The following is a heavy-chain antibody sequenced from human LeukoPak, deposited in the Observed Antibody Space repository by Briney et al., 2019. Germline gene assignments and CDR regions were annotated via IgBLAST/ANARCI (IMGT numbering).Heavy chain of an antibody. V-gene: IGHV3-21*01. CDR3: ARDPVATITPFDY. CDR1: GFTFSSYS. J-gene: IGHJ4*02. CDR2: ISSSSSYI. Sequence: GGSLRLSCAASGFTFSSYSMNWVRQAPGKGMEWVSSISSSSSYIYYADSVKGRFTISRDNARNSLYLQMNSLRAEDTAVYYCARDPVATITPFDYWGQGTLVTVSS. D-gene: IGHD5-12*01.